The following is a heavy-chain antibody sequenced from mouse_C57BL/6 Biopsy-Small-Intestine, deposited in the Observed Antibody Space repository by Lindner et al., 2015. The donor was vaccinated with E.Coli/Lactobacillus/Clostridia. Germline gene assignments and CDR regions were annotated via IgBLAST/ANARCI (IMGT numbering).Heavy chain of an antibody. CDR1: GGSFSSYD. CDR2: FVPILGTA. CDR3: AHCSGDFCYTGGRGRLGP. D-gene: IGHD1-3*01. V-gene: IGHV1-64*01. J-gene: IGHJ4*01. Sequence: SVKVSCKASGGSFSSYDFQWVRQAPGQGLEWMGGFVPILGTAKYAEKFQGRLSITADESTRTAYMELSGLKSQDTAMYYCAHCSGDFCYTGGRGRLGPWGQGTLVTVSS.